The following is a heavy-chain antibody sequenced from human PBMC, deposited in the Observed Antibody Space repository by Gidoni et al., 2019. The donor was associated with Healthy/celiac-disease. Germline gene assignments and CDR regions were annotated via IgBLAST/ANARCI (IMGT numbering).Heavy chain of an antibody. CDR2: MDPSDSYT. CDR3: ARPGTWYYYGSGSPQYAFDI. Sequence: VQLVQSGAEVKKHGESLRISCKGFGYSFTSYWISRVRQMHGKGLEWMGRMDPSDSYTNYSPSFQGHVTISADKSISTAYLQWSSLKASDTARYYCARPGTWYYYGSGSPQYAFDIWGQGTMVTVSS. CDR1: GYSFTSYW. D-gene: IGHD3-10*01. V-gene: IGHV5-10-1*01. J-gene: IGHJ3*02.